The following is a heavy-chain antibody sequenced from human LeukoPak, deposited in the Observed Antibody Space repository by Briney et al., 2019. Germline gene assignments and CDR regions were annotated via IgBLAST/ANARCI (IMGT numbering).Heavy chain of an antibody. D-gene: IGHD2-8*01. V-gene: IGHV5-51*01. Sequence: GESLKISCKGSGYSFTSNWIGWVRQVPGKGLECMGIIYPGDSDTKYSPSFQGQVTISADKSISTAYLQWSSLKASDTAMYYCARQVNGGNLDYWGQGTLVTVSS. CDR1: GYSFTSNW. CDR2: IYPGDSDT. J-gene: IGHJ4*02. CDR3: ARQVNGGNLDY.